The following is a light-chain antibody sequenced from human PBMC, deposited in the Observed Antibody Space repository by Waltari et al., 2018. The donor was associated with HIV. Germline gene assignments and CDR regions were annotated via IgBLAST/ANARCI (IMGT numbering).Light chain of an antibody. CDR3: QSADSSGTYRV. V-gene: IGLV3-25*03. CDR1: ALPKQY. CDR2: KDS. J-gene: IGLJ3*02. Sequence: SYELTQPPSVSVSPGQTARITCSGDALPKQYAYWYHQKPGQAPVMVIYKDSERPSGIPERFSGSSSGTTVTLTISGVQAEDEADYYCQSADSSGTYRVFGGGTKLTVL.